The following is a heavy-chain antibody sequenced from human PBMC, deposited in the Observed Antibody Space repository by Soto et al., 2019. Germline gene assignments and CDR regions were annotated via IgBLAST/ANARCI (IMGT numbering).Heavy chain of an antibody. Sequence: QLQLQESGSGLVKPSQTLSLTCAVSGGSISSGGYSWTWIRQPPGKGLEWIGFIQHSGSTFYNPSLKRRVTISIDRSKNQCSLKLTSVTAADTAVYYCAASGLAWGQGTLVTVSS. CDR3: AASGLA. CDR2: IQHSGST. CDR1: GGSISSGGYS. D-gene: IGHD6-6*01. V-gene: IGHV4-30-2*01. J-gene: IGHJ4*02.